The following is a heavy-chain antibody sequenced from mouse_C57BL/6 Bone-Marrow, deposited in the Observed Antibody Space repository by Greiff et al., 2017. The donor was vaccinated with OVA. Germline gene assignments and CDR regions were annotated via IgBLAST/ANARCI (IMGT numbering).Heavy chain of an antibody. CDR1: GYSITSGYY. CDR3: VGKAY. Sequence: EVKLMESGPGLVKPSQSLSLTCSVTGYSITSGYYWNWIRQFPGNKLEWMGYISYDGSNNYNPSLKNRISITRDTSKNQFFLKLNSVTTEDTATYYCVGKAYWGQGTLVTVSA. CDR2: ISYDGSN. D-gene: IGHD2-1*01. J-gene: IGHJ3*01. V-gene: IGHV3-6*01.